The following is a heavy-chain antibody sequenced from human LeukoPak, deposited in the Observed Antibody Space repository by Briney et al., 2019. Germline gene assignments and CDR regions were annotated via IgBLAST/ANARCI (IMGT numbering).Heavy chain of an antibody. CDR1: GDSINDYY. CDR2: IYYSGST. CDR3: ARHAGFGSGYYHDAFDI. D-gene: IGHD3-22*01. V-gene: IGHV4-59*08. J-gene: IGHJ3*02. Sequence: PSETLSLTCTVSGDSINDYYWSWIRQPPGNRLKWIGWIYYSGSTMYSPSLESRVTISLDTSRTQFSLDLNSVTAADTAVYYCARHAGFGSGYYHDAFDIWGQGSMVTVSS.